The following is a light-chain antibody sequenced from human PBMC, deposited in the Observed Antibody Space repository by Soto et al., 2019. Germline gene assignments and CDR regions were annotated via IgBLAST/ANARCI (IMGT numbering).Light chain of an antibody. V-gene: IGKV3-15*01. CDR3: QQYNNWPPWT. CDR1: QRVSSS. J-gene: IGKJ1*01. CDR2: GSS. Sequence: EIVMTQSPATLSVSPGEGATLSCRASQRVSSSLAWYQQRPGQAPRLLIYGSSTRATGIPARFSGSGSGTEFTLTISSLQSEDFAVYYCQQYNNWPPWTFGQGTKVELK.